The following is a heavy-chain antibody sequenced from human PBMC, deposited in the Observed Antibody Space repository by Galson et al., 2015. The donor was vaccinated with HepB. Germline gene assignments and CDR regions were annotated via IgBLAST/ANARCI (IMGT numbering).Heavy chain of an antibody. CDR2: INAGNGNT. D-gene: IGHD3-22*01. Sequence: SVKVSCKASGYTFTSYAMHWVRQAPGQRLEWMGWINAGNGNTKYSQKFQGRVTITRDTSASTAYMELSSLRSEDTAVYYCASLGQHGRYYYDSSGYFDYWGQGTLVTVSS. CDR3: ASLGQHGRYYYDSSGYFDY. V-gene: IGHV1-3*01. CDR1: GYTFTSYA. J-gene: IGHJ4*02.